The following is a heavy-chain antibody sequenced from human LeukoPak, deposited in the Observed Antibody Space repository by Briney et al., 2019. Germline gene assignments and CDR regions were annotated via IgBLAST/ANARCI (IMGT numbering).Heavy chain of an antibody. Sequence: SETLSLTCTVSGGSITSSYWSWIRQPPGKGLEWIGCIYYSGSTNYNPSLKSRVTMSVDTPKDQFSLKLTSVTAADTAVYYCVRPIRGYSFDYYDYWGQGTLVTVSS. D-gene: IGHD5-18*01. J-gene: IGHJ4*02. V-gene: IGHV4-59*01. CDR2: IYYSGST. CDR1: GGSITSSY. CDR3: VRPIRGYSFDYYDY.